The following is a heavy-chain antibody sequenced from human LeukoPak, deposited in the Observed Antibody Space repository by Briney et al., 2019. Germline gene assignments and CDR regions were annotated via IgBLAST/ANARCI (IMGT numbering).Heavy chain of an antibody. V-gene: IGHV3-48*02. D-gene: IGHD6-19*01. CDR1: GFTFGSYR. Sequence: GGSLRLSCSVSGFTFGSYRMIWVRQAPGGGRQWVSYINRDSSSITYAGSVKGRFTISSDNAKNSVYLQMNSLKDEDTAVYYCARFPRTGWCNFDYWGQGALVTVSS. CDR3: ARFPRTGWCNFDY. CDR2: INRDSSSI. J-gene: IGHJ4*02.